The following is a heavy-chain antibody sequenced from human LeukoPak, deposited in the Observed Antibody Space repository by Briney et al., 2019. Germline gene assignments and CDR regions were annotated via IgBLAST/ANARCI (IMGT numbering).Heavy chain of an antibody. CDR3: ARDSFGSFDY. Sequence: SETLSLNCTVSGGSINSGAYYWSWIRQHPGKGLEWIGYIYDSGSTHYNPSLKSRVSMSVDTSKDQFSLKLSSVTAADTAVYYCARDSFGSFDYWGQGILVTVSS. CDR1: GGSINSGAYY. CDR2: IYDSGST. J-gene: IGHJ4*02. V-gene: IGHV4-31*03. D-gene: IGHD3-10*01.